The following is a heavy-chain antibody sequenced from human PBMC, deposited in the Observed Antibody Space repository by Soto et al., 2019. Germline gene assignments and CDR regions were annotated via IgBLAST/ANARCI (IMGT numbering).Heavy chain of an antibody. CDR3: ARAHRYYDYPDI. V-gene: IGHV4-30-4*01. Sequence: QVQLQESGPGLVKASQTLSLTCTVSGASVNSGDYYWSWVRQPPGRGLEWIGYIHYSETIYYNPSLKSRVQILVETVKNQVSLEVSSVTAADTAVYYCARAHRYYDYPDIWGQGTTVTVSS. CDR1: GASVNSGDYY. CDR2: IHYSETI. J-gene: IGHJ3*02. D-gene: IGHD3-22*01.